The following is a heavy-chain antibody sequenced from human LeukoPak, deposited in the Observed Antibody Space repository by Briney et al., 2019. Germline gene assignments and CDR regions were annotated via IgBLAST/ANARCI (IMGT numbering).Heavy chain of an antibody. Sequence: SETLSLTCTVSGGSISGYYWSWIRQPPGKGLEWIGYIYTRGNTNYNPSLKSRVTMSVDTSKNQFSLKLSSVTAADTAVYYCARLDISGHLEYWGQGTLLTVSS. CDR2: IYTRGNT. V-gene: IGHV4-4*09. CDR1: GGSISGYY. D-gene: IGHD3-22*01. J-gene: IGHJ4*02. CDR3: ARLDISGHLEY.